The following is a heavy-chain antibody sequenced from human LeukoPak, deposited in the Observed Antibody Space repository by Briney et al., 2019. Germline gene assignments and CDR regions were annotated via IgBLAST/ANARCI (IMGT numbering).Heavy chain of an antibody. Sequence: SETLSLTCAVYGGSFSGYYWSWIRQPPGKGLEWIGEIKHSGSTNYNPSLKSRVTISVETSKNQFSLKLSSVTAADTAVYYCARGCPRSSWAKNSYYFDYWGQGTLVTVSS. CDR3: ARGCPRSSWAKNSYYFDY. V-gene: IGHV4-34*01. CDR2: IKHSGST. CDR1: GGSFSGYY. J-gene: IGHJ4*02. D-gene: IGHD6-13*01.